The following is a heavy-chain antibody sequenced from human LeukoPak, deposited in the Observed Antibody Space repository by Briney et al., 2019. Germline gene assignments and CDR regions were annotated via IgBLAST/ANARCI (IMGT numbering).Heavy chain of an antibody. J-gene: IGHJ4*02. Sequence: LETLSLTCTVSGGSISSYYWSWIRQPPGKGLEGIGYIYYSGSTNYNPSLKSRVTISVDTSKNQFSLKLSSVTAADTAVYYCARGSSGYYLPFHYWGQGTLVTVSS. CDR2: IYYSGST. CDR1: GGSISSYY. V-gene: IGHV4-59*01. D-gene: IGHD3-22*01. CDR3: ARGSSGYYLPFHY.